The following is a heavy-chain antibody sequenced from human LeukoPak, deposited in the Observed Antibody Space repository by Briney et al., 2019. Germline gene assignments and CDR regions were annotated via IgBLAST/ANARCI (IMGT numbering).Heavy chain of an antibody. CDR3: AKDSRYTSSTREFDY. D-gene: IGHD6-13*01. CDR1: GFTFISYA. V-gene: IGHV3-23*01. Sequence: LPGGFLRLSCAAAGFTFISYARSWISQAPGKGLEWVSAISGSGGSTYYADSVKGRLTISRDNSKNTLYLQMNSLRAEDTAVYYCAKDSRYTSSTREFDYWGQGTLVTVSS. J-gene: IGHJ4*02. CDR2: ISGSGGST.